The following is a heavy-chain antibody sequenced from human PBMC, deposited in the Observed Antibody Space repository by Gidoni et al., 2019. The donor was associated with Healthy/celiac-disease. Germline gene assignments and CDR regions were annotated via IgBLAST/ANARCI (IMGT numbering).Heavy chain of an antibody. Sequence: EVQLVESGGGLVQPGGSLRLSCAACRFTSSSYWVHWVRQAPGMGPGWVSRLNSDGRSTSYADSVKGRFTISRDNAKNTLYLQMNSLRAEDTAVYYCARDRQLGATKYYYYGMDVWGQGTTVTVSS. CDR2: LNSDGRST. D-gene: IGHD1-26*01. CDR1: RFTSSSYW. CDR3: ARDRQLGATKYYYYGMDV. V-gene: IGHV3-74*01. J-gene: IGHJ6*02.